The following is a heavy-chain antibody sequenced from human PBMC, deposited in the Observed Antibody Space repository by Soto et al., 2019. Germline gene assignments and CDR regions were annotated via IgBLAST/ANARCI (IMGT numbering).Heavy chain of an antibody. V-gene: IGHV4-59*01. D-gene: IGHD1-1*01. J-gene: IGHJ4*02. Sequence: PSETLSLTCTVSGGSISSYYWSWILQTPGKGLEWIGYIYYSGSTNYNPSLKSRVTISVDTSKNQFSLKLSSVTAADTAVYYCARAASRPYKHALDYWGTGPPVTASS. CDR1: GGSISSYY. CDR3: ARAASRPYKHALDY. CDR2: IYYSGST.